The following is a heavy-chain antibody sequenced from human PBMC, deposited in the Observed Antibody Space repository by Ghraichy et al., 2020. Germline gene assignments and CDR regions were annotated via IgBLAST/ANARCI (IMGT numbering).Heavy chain of an antibody. CDR1: GLTFSNYA. D-gene: IGHD2-15*01. J-gene: IGHJ4*02. CDR2: ITGSGGST. CDR3: AKGPLVVVVTATQFDC. V-gene: IGHV3-23*01. Sequence: GESLNISCAASGLTFSNYAMSWVRQAPGKGLEWVSSITGSGGSTYYADSVKGRFTISRDNSKNTLYLQMNSLRAEDTAVYYCAKGPLVVVVTATQFDCWGQGTLVTVSS.